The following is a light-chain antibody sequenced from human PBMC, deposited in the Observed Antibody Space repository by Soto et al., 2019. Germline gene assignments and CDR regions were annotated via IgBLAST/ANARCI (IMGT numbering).Light chain of an antibody. V-gene: IGLV1-51*01. CDR3: GTWDSGLSVVV. CDR2: AHN. CDR1: NSNIGNKD. Sequence: QSVLTQPPSVSAAPGQKVTLSCSGRNSNIGNKDVSWYQQFPGTAPKLLIYAHNRRPSGIPDRFSASKSGTLATLAITGLQTGDEADYYCGTWDSGLSVVVFGGGTKLTVL. J-gene: IGLJ2*01.